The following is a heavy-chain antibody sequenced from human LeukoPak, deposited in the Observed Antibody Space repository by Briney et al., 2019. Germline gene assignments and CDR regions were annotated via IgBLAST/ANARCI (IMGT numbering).Heavy chain of an antibody. CDR1: GGTFSSYA. CDR2: IIPIFGTA. J-gene: IGHJ4*02. CDR3: ARTRRDGWRYYFDY. D-gene: IGHD5-24*01. V-gene: IGHV1-69*05. Sequence: SVTVSCKASGGTFSSYAISWVRQAPGQGLEWMGGIIPIFGTANYAQKFEGRVTISTDESTSTAYMALSSLRSEDTAVYYCARTRRDGWRYYFDYWGRGSLVTVSS.